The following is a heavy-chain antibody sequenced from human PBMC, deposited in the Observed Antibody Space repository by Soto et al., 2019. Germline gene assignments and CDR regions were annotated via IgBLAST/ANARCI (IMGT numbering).Heavy chain of an antibody. D-gene: IGHD3-22*01. J-gene: IGHJ4*02. CDR3: PRVVNYCGSRGYYYGVLYYFEY. CDR1: GGTFSSYA. V-gene: IGHV1-69*13. Sequence: SVKVSCKASGGTFSSYAISWVRQAPGQGLEWMGGIIPIFGTANYAQKFQGRVTITADESTRTAYMELSSLSSEQTAVYYCPRVVNYCGSRGYYYGVLYYFEYWGQGTLVTVSS. CDR2: IIPIFGTA.